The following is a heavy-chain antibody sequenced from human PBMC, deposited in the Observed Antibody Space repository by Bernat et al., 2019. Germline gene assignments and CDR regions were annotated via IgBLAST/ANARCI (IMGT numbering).Heavy chain of an antibody. CDR3: ATNPPYGDYGY. Sequence: QLQLQESGPGLVKPSETLSLTCTVSGGSISSSSYYWGWIRQPPGKGLEWIGSIYYSGSTYYNPSLKSRVTISVDTSKNQFSLKLSSVTAADTAVYYCATNPPYGDYGYWGQGTLVTVSS. CDR2: IYYSGST. CDR1: GGSISSSSYY. V-gene: IGHV4-39*01. D-gene: IGHD4-17*01. J-gene: IGHJ4*02.